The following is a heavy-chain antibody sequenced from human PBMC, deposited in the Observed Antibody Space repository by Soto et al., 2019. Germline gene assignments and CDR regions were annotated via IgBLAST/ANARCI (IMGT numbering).Heavy chain of an antibody. Sequence: SVKVSCKASGGTFGSYTISWVRQAPGQGLEWMGRIIPILGIANYAQKFQGRVTITADKSTSTAYMELSSLRSEDTAVYYCARVPVTTVGWFDPWGQGTLVTVSS. CDR3: ARVPVTTVGWFDP. J-gene: IGHJ5*02. CDR1: GGTFGSYT. CDR2: IIPILGIA. D-gene: IGHD4-17*01. V-gene: IGHV1-69*02.